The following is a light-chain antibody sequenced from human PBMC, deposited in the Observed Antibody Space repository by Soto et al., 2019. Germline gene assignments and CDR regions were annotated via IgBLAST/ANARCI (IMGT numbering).Light chain of an antibody. V-gene: IGLV3-25*02. CDR1: ALPDQY. CDR3: QSADSSGSYT. CDR2: KDN. Sequence: SYELTQPPSVSVSPGQTARITCSGDALPDQYAYWYQQRPGQAPVLVIYKDNERSTGIPERFSGSTSGTTATLTVSGVQAEDEADYYCQSADSSGSYTFGGGTKVT. J-gene: IGLJ3*02.